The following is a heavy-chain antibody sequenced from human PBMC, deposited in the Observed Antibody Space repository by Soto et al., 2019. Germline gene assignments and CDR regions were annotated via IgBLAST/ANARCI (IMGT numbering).Heavy chain of an antibody. CDR2: ISGSGGSK. Sequence: GGSLRLSCAASGFTFGSYAVSWVRQAPGKGLEWVSAISGSGGSKYYADSVKSRFTISRDNSKNTLYLQMNSLRAEATAGYYCARVNHFGGYFIVGYYYYGMDVWGQGTTVTVPS. V-gene: IGHV3-23*01. CDR3: ARVNHFGGYFIVGYYYYGMDV. D-gene: IGHD2-21*02. CDR1: GFTFGSYA. J-gene: IGHJ6*02.